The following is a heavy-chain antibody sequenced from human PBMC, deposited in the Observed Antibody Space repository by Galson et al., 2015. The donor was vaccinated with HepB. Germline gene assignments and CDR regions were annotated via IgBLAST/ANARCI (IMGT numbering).Heavy chain of an antibody. J-gene: IGHJ5*02. CDR2: ISYDGSNK. V-gene: IGHV3-30*04. CDR3: ARGLILTSEIAVAGTDWFDP. CDR1: GFTFSSYA. Sequence: SLRLSCAASGFTFSSYAMHWVRQAPGKGLEWVAVISYDGSNKYYADSVKGRFTISRDNAKNSLYLQMNSLRAEDTAVYYCARGLILTSEIAVAGTDWFDPWGQGTLVTVSS. D-gene: IGHD6-19*01.